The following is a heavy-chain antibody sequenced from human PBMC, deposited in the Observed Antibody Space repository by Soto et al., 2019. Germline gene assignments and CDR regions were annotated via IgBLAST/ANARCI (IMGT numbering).Heavy chain of an antibody. J-gene: IGHJ4*02. CDR2: IHHSGNT. Sequence: QVQVQESGPGLVKASGTLSLTCAVSGDSIGNNNWWSWVRQPPGKGLEWIGEIHHSGNTNYNPSLKSRVSMSVEKSKNQFSLNLRSVTAAVTAVYYCAHTIGTGSYVPYWGQGNLVTVSS. D-gene: IGHD3-10*01. V-gene: IGHV4-4*02. CDR3: AHTIGTGSYVPY. CDR1: GDSIGNNNW.